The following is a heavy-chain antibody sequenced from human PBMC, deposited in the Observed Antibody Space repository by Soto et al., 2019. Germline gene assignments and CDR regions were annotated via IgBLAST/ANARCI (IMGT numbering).Heavy chain of an antibody. J-gene: IGHJ4*02. CDR1: GFTFDDYA. CDR3: AKAGYGDYPEYYFDY. CDR2: ISWNSGSI. V-gene: IGHV3-9*01. D-gene: IGHD4-17*01. Sequence: EVQLVESGGGLVQPGRSLRLSCAASGFTFDDYAMHWVRQAPGKGLEWVSGISWNSGSIGYADSVKGRFTISRDNAKNSLDLQMNSLRAEDTALYYCAKAGYGDYPEYYFDYWGQGTLVTVSS.